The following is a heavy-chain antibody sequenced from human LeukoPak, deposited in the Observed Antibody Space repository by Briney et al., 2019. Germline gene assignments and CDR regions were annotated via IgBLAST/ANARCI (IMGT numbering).Heavy chain of an antibody. V-gene: IGHV4-59*01. CDR2: IYYSRIT. D-gene: IGHD4-17*01. J-gene: IGHJ4*02. Sequence: PSETLSLTCTVSGGSISTYFWTWIRQPPGKGLEWIGYIYYSRITNYNPSLKSRVTMSLDTSKKQFSLKLSSVTAADTAVYYCARRAAYGIDSWGQGTLVTVSS. CDR1: GGSISTYF. CDR3: ARRAAYGIDS.